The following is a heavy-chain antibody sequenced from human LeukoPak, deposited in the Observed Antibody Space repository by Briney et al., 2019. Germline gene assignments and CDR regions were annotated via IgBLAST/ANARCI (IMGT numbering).Heavy chain of an antibody. CDR2: IWYDGSNK. V-gene: IGHV3-33*06. CDR3: AKGSRDVVVPAAPPFDY. D-gene: IGHD2-2*01. CDR1: GFTFSSYG. J-gene: IGHJ4*02. Sequence: GGSLRLSCAASGFTFSSYGMHWVRQAPGKGLEWVAVIWYDGSNKYYADSVKGRFTISRDISKNTLYLQMNSLRAEDTAVYYCAKGSRDVVVPAAPPFDYWGQGTLVTVSS.